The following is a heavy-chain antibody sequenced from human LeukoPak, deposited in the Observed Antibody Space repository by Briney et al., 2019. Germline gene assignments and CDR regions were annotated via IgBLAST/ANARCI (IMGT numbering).Heavy chain of an antibody. J-gene: IGHJ4*02. CDR1: GYTLTELS. CDR3: AREKLWFGEFPFDN. CDR2: INPNSDGI. D-gene: IGHD3-10*01. V-gene: IGHV1-2*07. Sequence: GASVKVSCKVSGYTLTELSMHWVRQAPGKGFEWMGWINPNSDGINNYAHKFQGRVTMTRDTSISTAYMELSGLTSDDTAVYYCAREKLWFGEFPFDNWGQGTLVSVSS.